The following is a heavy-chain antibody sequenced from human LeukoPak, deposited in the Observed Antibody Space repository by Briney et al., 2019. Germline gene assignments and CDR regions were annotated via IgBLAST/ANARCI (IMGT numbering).Heavy chain of an antibody. J-gene: IGHJ5*02. Sequence: PGGSLRLSCEASGYSFSTYWMHWVRQAPGEGLMWVSRISSDGTSRTYADSVEGRFTISRDNARNSLYLQMNSLRAEDTAVYYCAKCQVGSNWYDPWGQGTLVTVSS. V-gene: IGHV3-74*03. CDR3: AKCQVGSNWYDP. D-gene: IGHD2-2*01. CDR2: ISSDGTSR. CDR1: GYSFSTYW.